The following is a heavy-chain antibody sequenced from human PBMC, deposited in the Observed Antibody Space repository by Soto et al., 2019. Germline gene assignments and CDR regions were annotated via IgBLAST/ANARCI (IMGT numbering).Heavy chain of an antibody. CDR1: GGSISSYY. CDR2: IYYSGST. Sequence: SETLSLTCTVSGGSISSYYWSWIRQPPGKGLEWIGYIYYSGSTNYNPSLKSRVTISVDTSKNHFSLKLSSVTAADTAVYYCAKSGYSYGISRYYYYTDVWGKGTTVTVSS. J-gene: IGHJ6*03. D-gene: IGHD5-18*01. V-gene: IGHV4-59*08. CDR3: AKSGYSYGISRYYYYTDV.